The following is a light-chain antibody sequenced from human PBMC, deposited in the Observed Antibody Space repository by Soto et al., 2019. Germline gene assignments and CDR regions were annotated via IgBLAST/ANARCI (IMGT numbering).Light chain of an antibody. CDR2: GVN. J-gene: IGLJ1*01. V-gene: IGLV2-8*01. CDR3: SSYAGSNTYV. Sequence: QSALTQPRSVSGSPGQSVTISCTGTSNDVGGYNFVSWYQQHPGKAPKLMIYGVNKRPSGVPDRFFGSKSGDTASLTVSGLQAEDEADYYCSSYAGSNTYVFGTGTKVTVL. CDR1: SNDVGGYNF.